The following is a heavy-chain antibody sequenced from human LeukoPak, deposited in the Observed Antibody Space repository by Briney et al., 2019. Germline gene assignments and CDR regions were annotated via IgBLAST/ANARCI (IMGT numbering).Heavy chain of an antibody. CDR3: ARRLFSATWIDAFDI. CDR2: IYPGDSDT. CDR1: GYSFTSYW. D-gene: IGHD5-12*01. J-gene: IGHJ3*02. Sequence: GESLKISCKGSGYSFTSYWIGWVRQMPGKGLEWMGIIYPGDSDTRYSPSFQGQVTISADKSISTAYLQWSSLKASDTAMYYCARRLFSATWIDAFDIWGQGTMVTVSS. V-gene: IGHV5-51*01.